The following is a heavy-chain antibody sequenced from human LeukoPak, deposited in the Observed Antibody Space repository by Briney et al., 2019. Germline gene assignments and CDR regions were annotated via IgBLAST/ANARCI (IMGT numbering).Heavy chain of an antibody. J-gene: IGHJ3*02. CDR3: ARGRYCSGGSCYRIAFDI. V-gene: IGHV4-34*01. Sequence: SETLSLTCAVYGGSFSGYHWSWIRQPPGKGLEWIGEINHSGSTNYNPSLKSRVTISVDTSKNQFSLKLSSVTAADTAVYYCARGRYCSGGSCYRIAFDIWGQGTMVTVSS. CDR1: GGSFSGYH. D-gene: IGHD2-15*01. CDR2: INHSGST.